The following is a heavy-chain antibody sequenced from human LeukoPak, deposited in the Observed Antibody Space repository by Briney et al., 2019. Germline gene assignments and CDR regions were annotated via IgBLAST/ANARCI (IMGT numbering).Heavy chain of an antibody. D-gene: IGHD6-13*01. CDR2: ILNDGSDR. Sequence: GGSLRLSCAASGFTFRNFVIHWVRQAPGKGLEWVAGILNDGSDRHYSDSVKGRFTISRDNSKNTLYLQMNSLRAEDTAVYYCAKYKGAALYYHYGMDVWGKGATVTVSS. CDR1: GFTFRNFV. CDR3: AKYKGAALYYHYGMDV. V-gene: IGHV3-30*18. J-gene: IGHJ6*04.